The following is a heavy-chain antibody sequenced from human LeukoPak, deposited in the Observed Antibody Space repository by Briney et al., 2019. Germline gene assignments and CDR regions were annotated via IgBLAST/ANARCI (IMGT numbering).Heavy chain of an antibody. Sequence: GGSLRLSCAASGFTVSSNYMSWVRQAPGKGLEWVSVIYSGGNTYYADSAKGRFTISRDNSKNTLYLQMNSLRAEDTAVYYCARDLCGGDCPQYYFDYWGQGTLVTVSS. V-gene: IGHV3-53*01. D-gene: IGHD2-21*02. CDR2: IYSGGNT. CDR1: GFTVSSNY. J-gene: IGHJ4*02. CDR3: ARDLCGGDCPQYYFDY.